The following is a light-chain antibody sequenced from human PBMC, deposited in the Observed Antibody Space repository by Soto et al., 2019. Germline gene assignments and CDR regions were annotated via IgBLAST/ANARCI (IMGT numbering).Light chain of an antibody. CDR1: ISDVGGHGY. J-gene: IGLJ1*01. V-gene: IGLV2-14*01. Sequence: QSALTQPASVSGSPGQSITISCTGTISDVGGHGYVSWYQQHPGKAPKLMIYEVTYRPSGVSDRFSGSKSGNTASLTISGLQAEDEADYYCSSFTSHSSHDVFGTGTKLTVL. CDR3: SSFTSHSSHDV. CDR2: EVT.